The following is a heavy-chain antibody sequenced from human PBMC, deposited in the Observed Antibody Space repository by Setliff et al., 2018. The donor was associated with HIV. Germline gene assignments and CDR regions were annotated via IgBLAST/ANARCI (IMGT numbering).Heavy chain of an antibody. Sequence: ASVKVSCKASGYTFTSYYIHWVRQAPGQGLEWMGRINPSGGSTSYAQKFQGRVTMTRDTSTSTVYMELRSLRSEDTAVYYCARGGPRGLEVAALEFDYWGQGTLVTVSS. V-gene: IGHV1-46*01. CDR2: INPSGGST. D-gene: IGHD6-19*01. CDR3: ARGGPRGLEVAALEFDY. J-gene: IGHJ4*02. CDR1: GYTFTSYY.